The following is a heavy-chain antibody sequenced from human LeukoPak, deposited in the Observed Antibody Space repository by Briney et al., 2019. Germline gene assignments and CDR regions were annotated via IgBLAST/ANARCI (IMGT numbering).Heavy chain of an antibody. CDR3: ARLNASGWGYYFDY. Sequence: SETLSLTCTVSGGSTSSSSYYWGWIRQPPGKGLEWIGSIYYSGSTYYNPSLKSRVTISVDTSKNQFSLKLSSVTAADTAVYYCARLNASGWGYYFDYWGQGTLVTVSS. V-gene: IGHV4-39*01. CDR2: IYYSGST. D-gene: IGHD6-19*01. CDR1: GGSTSSSSYY. J-gene: IGHJ4*02.